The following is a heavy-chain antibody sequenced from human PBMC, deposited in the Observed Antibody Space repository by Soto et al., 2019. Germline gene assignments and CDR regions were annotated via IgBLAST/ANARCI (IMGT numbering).Heavy chain of an antibody. D-gene: IGHD1-26*01. CDR2: ILPVFGTT. CDR1: GDTSSNYG. J-gene: IGHJ6*02. V-gene: IGHV1-69*06. Sequence: SVKVSCKASGDTSSNYGVSWVRQAPGQGLEWMGGILPVFGTTTYARNFQGRITITADKSTSTVYMELTSLRSDDTATYYCARDPDEVVGTDHPSYGMHVWDQGATVTVSS. CDR3: ARDPDEVVGTDHPSYGMHV.